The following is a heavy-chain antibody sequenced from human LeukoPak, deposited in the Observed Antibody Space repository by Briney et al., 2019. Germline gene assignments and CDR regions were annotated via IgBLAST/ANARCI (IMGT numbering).Heavy chain of an antibody. CDR3: ASLYSSSWYGDFDY. Sequence: SETLSLTCTVSGGSISSSSYYWGWIRQPPGKGLEWIGSIYYSGSTYYNPSLKSRVTISVDTSKNQFSLKLSSVTAADTAVYYCASLYSSSWYGDFDYWGQGTLVTVSS. J-gene: IGHJ4*02. D-gene: IGHD6-13*01. V-gene: IGHV4-39*01. CDR1: GGSISSSSYY. CDR2: IYYSGST.